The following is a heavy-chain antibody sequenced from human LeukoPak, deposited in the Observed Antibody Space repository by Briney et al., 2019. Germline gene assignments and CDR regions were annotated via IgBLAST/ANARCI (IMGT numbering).Heavy chain of an antibody. CDR2: IYSGRA. V-gene: IGHV4-59*01. CDR3: ARERSASPAFDI. Sequence: PSETLSLTCTVSGGSIGTFYWHRIRQHPGKGLEWLGYIYSGRAIYNPSLESRVTMTVNTAKNQFSLRLTSVNAADAAVYYCARERSASPAFDIWGQGTGVSVSS. J-gene: IGHJ3*02. CDR1: GGSIGTFY.